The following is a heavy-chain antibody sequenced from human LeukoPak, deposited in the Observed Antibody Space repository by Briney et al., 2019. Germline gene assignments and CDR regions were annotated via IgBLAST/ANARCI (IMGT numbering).Heavy chain of an antibody. CDR3: ARDYYDSSGSEGYFDY. J-gene: IGHJ4*02. D-gene: IGHD3-22*01. Sequence: GGSLRLSCAASGFTFSSYAMSWVRQAPGKGLEWVSSISSSSSYIYYADSVKGRFTISRDNAKNSLYLQMNSLRAEDTAVYYCARDYYDSSGSEGYFDYWGQGTLVTVSS. V-gene: IGHV3-21*01. CDR2: ISSSSSYI. CDR1: GFTFSSYA.